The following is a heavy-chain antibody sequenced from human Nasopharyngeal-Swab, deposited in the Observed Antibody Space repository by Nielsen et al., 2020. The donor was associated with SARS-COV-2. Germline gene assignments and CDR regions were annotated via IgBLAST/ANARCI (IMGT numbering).Heavy chain of an antibody. CDR3: TTDFYFDY. V-gene: IGHV3-73*01. J-gene: IGHJ4*02. CDR1: GFIFSASA. Sequence: GESLKISCAASGFIFSASAIPWVRQASGKGLEWAGRIGDKDHNYATTYGASVQGRFTISRDDSKNTAFLQMDSLKTEDTALYYCTTDFYFDYWGQGTLVTVSS. CDR2: IGDKDHNYAT.